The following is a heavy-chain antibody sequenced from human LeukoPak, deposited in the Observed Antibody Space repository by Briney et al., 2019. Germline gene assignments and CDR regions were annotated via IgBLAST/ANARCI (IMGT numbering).Heavy chain of an antibody. CDR1: GGSISSYY. CDR3: ASGRQQLAHYGMDV. CDR2: VYYSGST. Sequence: SETLSLTCTVSGGSISSYYWSRIRQPPGKGLEWIGYVYYSGSTNYNPSLKSRVTISVDTSKNQFSLKLSSVTAADTAVYYCASGRQQLAHYGMDVWGQGTTVTVSS. V-gene: IGHV4-59*01. J-gene: IGHJ6*02. D-gene: IGHD6-13*01.